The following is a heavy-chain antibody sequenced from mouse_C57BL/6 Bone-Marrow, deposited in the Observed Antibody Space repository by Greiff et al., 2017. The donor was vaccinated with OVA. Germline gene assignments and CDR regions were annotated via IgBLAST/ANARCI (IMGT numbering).Heavy chain of an antibody. CDR3: ARRMAKGYFDV. D-gene: IGHD1-2*01. CDR1: GFTFSDYG. V-gene: IGHV5-17*01. Sequence: EVMLVESGGGLVKPGGSLKLSCAASGFTFSDYGMHWVRQAPEKGLEWVAYISSGSSTIYYADTVKGRFTISRDNAKNTLFLQMTSLRSEDTAMYDCARRMAKGYFDVWGTGTTVTVSS. CDR2: ISSGSSTI. J-gene: IGHJ1*03.